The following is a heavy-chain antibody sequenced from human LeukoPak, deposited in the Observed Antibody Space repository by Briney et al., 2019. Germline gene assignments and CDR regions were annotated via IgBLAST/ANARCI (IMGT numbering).Heavy chain of an antibody. CDR1: GYTFTGYY. Sequence: SVKVSCKASGYTFTGYYMHGVRQAPGQGLEWMEWINPNSGGTNYAQKFQGRVTMTRDTSISTAYMELSRLRSDDTAVYYCARGSHDWLLPMDVWGKGTTVTVSS. J-gene: IGHJ6*03. CDR3: ARGSHDWLLPMDV. V-gene: IGHV1-2*02. D-gene: IGHD3-9*01. CDR2: INPNSGGT.